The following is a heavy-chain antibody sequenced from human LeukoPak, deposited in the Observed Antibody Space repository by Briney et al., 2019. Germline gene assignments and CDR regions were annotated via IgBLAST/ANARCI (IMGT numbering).Heavy chain of an antibody. V-gene: IGHV4-34*01. J-gene: IGHJ5*02. D-gene: IGHD2-2*01. CDR1: GGSFSGYY. Sequence: SETLSLTCAVYGGSFSGYYWSWIRQPPGKGLEWIGEINHSGSTNYNPSLKSRVTISVDTSKNQFSLKLSSVTAADTAVYYCATRYCSSTSCYRWFDPWGQGTLVTASS. CDR2: INHSGST. CDR3: ATRYCSSTSCYRWFDP.